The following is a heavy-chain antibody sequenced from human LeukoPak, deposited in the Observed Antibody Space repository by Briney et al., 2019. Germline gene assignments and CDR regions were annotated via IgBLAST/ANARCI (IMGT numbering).Heavy chain of an antibody. J-gene: IGHJ4*02. CDR2: ISGSGGST. D-gene: IGHD5-12*01. CDR1: GFTFSIYA. V-gene: IGHV3-23*01. CDR3: AKDRGRYSGYDYADY. Sequence: PGGSLRLSCAASGFTFSIYAMSWVRQAPGKGLEWVSAISGSGGSTYYADSVKGRFTISSDNSKNTLYLQMNSLRAEDTAVYYCAKDRGRYSGYDYADYWGQGTLVTVSS.